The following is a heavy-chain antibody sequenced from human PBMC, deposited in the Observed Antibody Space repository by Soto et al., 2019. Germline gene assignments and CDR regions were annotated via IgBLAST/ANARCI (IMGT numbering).Heavy chain of an antibody. CDR1: GGTFSSYA. CDR3: ACPEMATITPHFLSPLHSDAFDI. J-gene: IGHJ3*02. V-gene: IGHV1-69*13. CDR2: IIPIFGTA. D-gene: IGHD5-12*01. Sequence: ASVKVSCKASGGTFSSYAISWVRQAPGQGLEWMGGIIPIFGTANYAQKFQGRVTITADESTSTAYMELSSLRSEDTAVYYCACPEMATITPHFLSPLHSDAFDIWGQGTMVTVSS.